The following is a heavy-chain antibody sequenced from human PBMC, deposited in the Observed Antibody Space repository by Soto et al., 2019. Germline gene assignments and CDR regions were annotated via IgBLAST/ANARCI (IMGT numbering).Heavy chain of an antibody. CDR2: INPYNGKT. CDR3: ARDWFGIDY. J-gene: IGHJ4*02. CDR1: GYTFTGYG. Sequence: QVQLVQSGAEVKKPGASVKVSCKASGYTFTGYGISWVRQAPGQGLEWMRWINPYNGKTNYAQKLQGRVTMTTDTSTTTAYMALRSLRSDDTAVYYCARDWFGIDYWGQGTRVTVSS. V-gene: IGHV1-18*01. D-gene: IGHD3-16*01.